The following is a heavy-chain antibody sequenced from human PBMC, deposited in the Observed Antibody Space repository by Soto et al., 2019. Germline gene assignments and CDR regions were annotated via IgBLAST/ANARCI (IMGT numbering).Heavy chain of an antibody. J-gene: IGHJ4*02. Sequence: ASVKVSCKASGGTFSSYTISWVRPAPGQGLEWMGRIIPILGIANYAQKFQGRVTITADKSTSTAYMELSSLRSEDTAVYYCARVTMVRGEPDFDYWGQGTLVTVSS. CDR2: IIPILGIA. V-gene: IGHV1-69*02. CDR1: GGTFSSYT. D-gene: IGHD3-10*01. CDR3: ARVTMVRGEPDFDY.